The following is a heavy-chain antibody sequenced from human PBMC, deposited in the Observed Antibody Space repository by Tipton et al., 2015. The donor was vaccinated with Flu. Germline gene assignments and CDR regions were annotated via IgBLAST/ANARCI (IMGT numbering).Heavy chain of an antibody. V-gene: IGHV3-30-3*01. CDR1: AFTFSSYA. CDR3: ARRAFYGDYGGCLDY. J-gene: IGHJ4*02. D-gene: IGHD4-17*01. CDR2: ISYDGGNE. Sequence: SLRLSCAASAFTFSSYAIHWVRQAPGRGLEWVAAISYDGGNEYYADSVKGRFTISRDNSRNTLYLQMDSLRAEDTAVYYCARRAFYGDYGGCLDYWGQGTLVTVAS.